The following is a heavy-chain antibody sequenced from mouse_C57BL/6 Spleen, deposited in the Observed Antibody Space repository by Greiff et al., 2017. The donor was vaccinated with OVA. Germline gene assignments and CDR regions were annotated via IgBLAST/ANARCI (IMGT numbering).Heavy chain of an antibody. CDR2: ISDGGSYT. CDR1: GFTFSSYA. CDR3: ARDRHYYGSSSLTEGFAY. D-gene: IGHD1-1*01. J-gene: IGHJ3*01. Sequence: EVQGVESGGGLVKPGGSLKLSCAASGFTFSSYAMSWVRQTPEKRLEWVATISDGGSYTYYPDNVKGRFTISRDNAKNNLYLQMSHLKSEDTAMYYCARDRHYYGSSSLTEGFAYWGQGTLVTVSA. V-gene: IGHV5-4*01.